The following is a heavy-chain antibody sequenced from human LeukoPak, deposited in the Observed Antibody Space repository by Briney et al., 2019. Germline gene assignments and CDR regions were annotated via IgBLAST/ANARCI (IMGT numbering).Heavy chain of an antibody. CDR2: ISYDGSNK. CDR3: ARGRSRDGYNSDAFDI. D-gene: IGHD5-24*01. V-gene: IGHV3-30*01. CDR1: GFTFSSYA. J-gene: IGHJ3*02. Sequence: GRSLRLSCAASGFTFSSYAMHWVRQAPGKGLEWVAVISYDGSNKYYADSVKGRFTISRDNSKNTLYLQMNSLRAEDTAVYYCARGRSRDGYNSDAFDIWGQETMVTVSS.